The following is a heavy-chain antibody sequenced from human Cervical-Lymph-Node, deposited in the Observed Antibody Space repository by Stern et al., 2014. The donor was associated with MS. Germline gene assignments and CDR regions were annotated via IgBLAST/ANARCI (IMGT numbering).Heavy chain of an antibody. CDR3: ARSSSPSPYYYYGMDV. J-gene: IGHJ6*02. CDR1: GFTFSSYG. CDR2: IWYAGSNK. Sequence: QVQLVESGGGVVQPGRSLRLSCAASGFTFSSYGMHWVRQAPGQGLEWVAVIWYAGSNKYYAYSVKGRFHISRDNSKNTLYLQMKSLRAEDTAVYYCARSSSPSPYYYYGMDVWGQGTTVTVSS. D-gene: IGHD6-13*01. V-gene: IGHV3-33*01.